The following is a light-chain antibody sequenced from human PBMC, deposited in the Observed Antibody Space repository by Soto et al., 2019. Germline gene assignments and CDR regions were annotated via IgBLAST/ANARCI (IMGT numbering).Light chain of an antibody. CDR1: RTDVDGYDY. CDR2: DVN. V-gene: IGLV2-14*03. Sequence: QSVLTQPASVSGSPGQSITISCTGARTDVDGYDYVTWYQQHPGQAPKLMIYDVNNRPSGVSHRFSGSKSGDTASLTISGLQAEDGADYYCSSYTASAPFYIFGTGTKVTVL. J-gene: IGLJ1*01. CDR3: SSYTASAPFYI.